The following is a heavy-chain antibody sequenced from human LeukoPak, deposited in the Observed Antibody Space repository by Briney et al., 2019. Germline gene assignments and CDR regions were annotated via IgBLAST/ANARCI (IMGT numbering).Heavy chain of an antibody. V-gene: IGHV5-51*01. CDR3: ARQSAVLTGYYPAYGMDV. J-gene: IGHJ6*04. D-gene: IGHD3-9*01. Sequence: GESLKISCKGSGYSFTSYWIGWVRQMPGKGLEWMGIIYPGDSDTRYSPSFQGQVTISADKSISTAYLQWSSLKASDTAMYYRARQSAVLTGYYPAYGMDVWGKGTTVTVSS. CDR2: IYPGDSDT. CDR1: GYSFTSYW.